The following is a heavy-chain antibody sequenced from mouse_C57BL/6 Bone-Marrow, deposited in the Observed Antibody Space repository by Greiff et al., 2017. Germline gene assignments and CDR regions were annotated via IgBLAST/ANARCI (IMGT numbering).Heavy chain of an antibody. J-gene: IGHJ2*01. CDR1: GFNIKDDY. CDR3: TVFYYDYSYYFDY. V-gene: IGHV14-4*01. D-gene: IGHD2-4*01. Sequence: EVKLLESGAELVRPGASVKLSCTASGFNIKDDYMHWVKQRPEQGLEWIGWIDPENGDTEYASKFQGQATITADTSSNTAYLQLSSLTSEDTAVYYCTVFYYDYSYYFDYWGQGTTLTVSS. CDR2: IDPENGDT.